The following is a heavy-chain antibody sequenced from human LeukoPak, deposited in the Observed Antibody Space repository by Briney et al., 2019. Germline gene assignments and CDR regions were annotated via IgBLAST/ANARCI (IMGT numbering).Heavy chain of an antibody. Sequence: GGSLRLSCAASGFTFSSYSMNWVRQAPGKGLEGVSSISSRSSYIYYADSVKGRFTISRDNAKNSLYLQMNSLRAEDTAVYYCTKNTGGKYWGQGALVTVSS. CDR3: TKNTGGKY. J-gene: IGHJ4*02. CDR1: GFTFSSYS. CDR2: ISSRSSYI. V-gene: IGHV3-21*01.